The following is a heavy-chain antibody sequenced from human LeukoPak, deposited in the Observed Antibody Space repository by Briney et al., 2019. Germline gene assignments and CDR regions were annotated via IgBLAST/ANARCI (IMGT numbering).Heavy chain of an antibody. Sequence: GGSLRLSCAASGFTFSRHGMHWVRQAQGKGPEWVAVIWYDGSQKYYGDSVKGRFTISRDNSKNTLYLQMNSLRAEDTAVYYCARDSPTDWIFDLWGRGTLVTVSS. D-gene: IGHD4-17*01. V-gene: IGHV3-33*01. CDR1: GFTFSRHG. CDR2: IWYDGSQK. J-gene: IGHJ2*01. CDR3: ARDSPTDWIFDL.